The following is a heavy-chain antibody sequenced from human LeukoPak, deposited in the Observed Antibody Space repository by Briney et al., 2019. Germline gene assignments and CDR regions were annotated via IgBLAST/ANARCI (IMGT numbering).Heavy chain of an antibody. J-gene: IGHJ4*02. CDR3: ARDVSPDGVVDY. V-gene: IGHV4-39*07. Sequence: KPSETLSLTCTVSGGSISSSSYYWGWIRQPPGKGLEWIGSIYYSGSTYYNPSLKSRVTISVDTSKNQFSLKLSSVTAADTAVYYCARDVSPDGVVDYWGQGTLVTVSS. D-gene: IGHD2-8*01. CDR1: GGSISSSSYY. CDR2: IYYSGST.